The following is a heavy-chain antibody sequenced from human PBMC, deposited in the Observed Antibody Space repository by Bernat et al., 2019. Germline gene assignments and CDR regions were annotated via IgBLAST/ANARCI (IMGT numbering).Heavy chain of an antibody. D-gene: IGHD3-9*01. J-gene: IGHJ5*02. CDR2: IDPSDSYT. V-gene: IGHV5-10-1*03. CDR3: AGGRYFDWLPNHNGFDP. CDR1: GYSFTSYW. Sequence: EVQLVQSGAEVKKPGESLRISCKGSGYSFTSYWISWVRQMPGKGLEWMGRIDPSDSYTNYSPSFQGHVTISADKSISTAYLQWSSLKASDTAMYYCAGGRYFDWLPNHNGFDPWGQGTLVTVSS.